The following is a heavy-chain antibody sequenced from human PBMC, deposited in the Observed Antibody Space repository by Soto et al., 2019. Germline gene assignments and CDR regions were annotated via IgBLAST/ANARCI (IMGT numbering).Heavy chain of an antibody. CDR2: ISYDGSNK. D-gene: IGHD3-16*01. V-gene: IGHV3-30-3*01. CDR1: GFTFSSYA. J-gene: IGHJ2*01. Sequence: QVQLVESGGGVVQPGRSLRLSCAASGFTFSSYAMHWVRQVPGKGLEWVAVISYDGSNKYYADSVKGRFTISRDNSKNTLYLQMNSLRAEDTAVYYCARPLWRDDHNWGYFDLWGRGTLVTVSS. CDR3: ARPLWRDDHNWGYFDL.